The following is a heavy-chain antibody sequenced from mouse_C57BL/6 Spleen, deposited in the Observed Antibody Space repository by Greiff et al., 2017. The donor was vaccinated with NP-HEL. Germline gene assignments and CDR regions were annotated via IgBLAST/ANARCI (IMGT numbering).Heavy chain of an antibody. CDR3: ARSGYGSSYEYFDV. J-gene: IGHJ1*03. D-gene: IGHD1-1*01. V-gene: IGHV1-42*01. CDR2: INPSTGGT. CDR1: GYSFTGYY. Sequence: EVKLQESGPELVKPGASVKISCKASGYSFTGYYMNWVKQSPEKSLEWIGEINPSTGGTTYNQKFKAKATLTVDKSSSTAYMQLKSLTSEDSAVYYCARSGYGSSYEYFDVWGTGTTVTVSS.